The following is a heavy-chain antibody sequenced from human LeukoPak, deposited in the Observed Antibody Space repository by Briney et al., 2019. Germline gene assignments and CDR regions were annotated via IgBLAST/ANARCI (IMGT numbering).Heavy chain of an antibody. V-gene: IGHV3-66*01. CDR1: GFTVSSNY. Sequence: GGSLRLSCAASGFTVSSNYMSWVRQAPGKGLEWVSVIYSGGSTYYADSVKGRFTISRDNSKNTLYLQMNSLRAEDTAVYYCAREDCSGGSCYSPKGIFDYWGQGTLVTVSS. D-gene: IGHD2-15*01. CDR3: AREDCSGGSCYSPKGIFDY. CDR2: IYSGGST. J-gene: IGHJ4*02.